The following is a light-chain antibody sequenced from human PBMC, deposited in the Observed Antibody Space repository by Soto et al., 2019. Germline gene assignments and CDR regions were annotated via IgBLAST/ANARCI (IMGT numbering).Light chain of an antibody. Sequence: EVVLTQSPGTLSLSPGERATLSCRASQSLSDSYLAWYQHKPGQAPRLLIYGASNRATGIPDRFSGSESGTDFTLTISRLEPEDFSVYYCQQYGSSSTFGGGTKVEIK. V-gene: IGKV3-20*01. CDR1: QSLSDSY. CDR3: QQYGSSST. CDR2: GAS. J-gene: IGKJ4*01.